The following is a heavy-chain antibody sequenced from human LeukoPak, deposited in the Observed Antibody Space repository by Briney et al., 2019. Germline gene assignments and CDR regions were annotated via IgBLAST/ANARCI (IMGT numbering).Heavy chain of an antibody. CDR3: ARSRSVPYYGMDV. V-gene: IGHV3-66*01. J-gene: IGHJ6*02. CDR1: GFTVSSNY. Sequence: GGSLRLSCAASGFTVSSNYMTWVRQAPGKGLAWVSVIYTGGSTYYADSVKGRFTIPRDNSKNTLYLQMNSLRAEDTAVYYCARSRSVPYYGMDVWGQGTTVTVSS. CDR2: IYTGGST.